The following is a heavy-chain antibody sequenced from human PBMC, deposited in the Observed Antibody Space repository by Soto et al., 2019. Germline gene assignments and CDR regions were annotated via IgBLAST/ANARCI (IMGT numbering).Heavy chain of an antibody. V-gene: IGHV3-48*02. D-gene: IGHD3-10*01. Sequence: EVQLVESGGGLVQRGGSLRLSCAASGLSLSTYSLNWVRQAPRKGLEWVSYISGSSNIIYYADSVKGRFTISRDNARNSLYLQMNSLRDDDTAVYCCARRFDLQYGMDVWGQGTTVTVSS. J-gene: IGHJ6*02. CDR3: ARRFDLQYGMDV. CDR2: ISGSSNII. CDR1: GLSLSTYS.